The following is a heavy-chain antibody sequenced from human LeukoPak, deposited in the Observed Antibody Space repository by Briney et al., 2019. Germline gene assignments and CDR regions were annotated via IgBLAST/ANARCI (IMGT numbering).Heavy chain of an antibody. J-gene: IGHJ5*02. CDR1: GGSFSGYY. Sequence: PSETLSLTCAVYGGSFSGYYWSWIRQSPGKGLEWLGDINFGGTTNYNPSLKSRVTISIDTSKKQFCMKLSSVTAADTAVYYCARDWGSGYDSPCDPSGQGTLVTVFS. D-gene: IGHD5-12*01. CDR3: ARDWGSGYDSPCDP. V-gene: IGHV4-34*01. CDR2: INFGGTT.